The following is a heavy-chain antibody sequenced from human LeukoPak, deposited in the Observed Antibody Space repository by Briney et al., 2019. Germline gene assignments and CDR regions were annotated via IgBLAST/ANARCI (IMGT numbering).Heavy chain of an antibody. D-gene: IGHD3-10*01. V-gene: IGHV3-64*04. Sequence: GGSLRLSCSASGFTFSSYAMHWVRQAPGKGLEYVSAISSNGGSTYYADSVKGRFTISRDDSKNTLYLQMNSLKTEDTAMYYCTIVSYYGSGSLPAYWGQGALVTVSS. CDR2: ISSNGGST. CDR3: TIVSYYGSGSLPAY. CDR1: GFTFSSYA. J-gene: IGHJ4*02.